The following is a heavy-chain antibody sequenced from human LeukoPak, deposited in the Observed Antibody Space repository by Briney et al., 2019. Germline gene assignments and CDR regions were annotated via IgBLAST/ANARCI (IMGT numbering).Heavy chain of an antibody. V-gene: IGHV6-1*01. CDR3: ARVAVSGTDWFDP. CDR2: TYYRSKWYN. CDR1: GDSVSSNSAA. J-gene: IGHJ5*02. Sequence: SQTLSLTCDISGDSVSSNSAAWSRIRQSPSRGLEWLGRTYYRSKWYNDYAVVVKSRITINPDISKNQFSPQLNSVTPEDTAVYYCARVAVSGTDWFDPWGPGTLVTVSS. D-gene: IGHD6-19*01.